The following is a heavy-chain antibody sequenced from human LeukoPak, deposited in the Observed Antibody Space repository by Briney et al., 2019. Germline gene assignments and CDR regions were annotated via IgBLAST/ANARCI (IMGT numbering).Heavy chain of an antibody. CDR2: IYYSGST. D-gene: IGHD3-22*01. CDR1: GGSISSSSYY. V-gene: IGHV4-39*07. Sequence: PSETLSLTCTVSGGSISSSSYYWGWIRQPPGKGLEWIGSIYYSGSTYYNPSLKSRVTISVDTSKNQFSLKLSSVTAADTAVYYCGVVITTTWFDPWGQGTLVTVSS. J-gene: IGHJ5*02. CDR3: GVVITTTWFDP.